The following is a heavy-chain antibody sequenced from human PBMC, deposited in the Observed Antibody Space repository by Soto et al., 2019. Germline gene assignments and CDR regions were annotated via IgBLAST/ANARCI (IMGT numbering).Heavy chain of an antibody. CDR2: IYHSGST. Sequence: PXATLSLTCAVSGYSISSGYYWCCIRQPPGKGLEWIGSIYHSGSTYYNPSLKSRVTISVDTSKNQFSLKLSSVTAADTAVYYCARDHPTISWSVGMDVWGQGTTVTVSS. D-gene: IGHD3-9*01. J-gene: IGHJ6*02. CDR3: ARDHPTISWSVGMDV. CDR1: GYSISSGYY. V-gene: IGHV4-38-2*02.